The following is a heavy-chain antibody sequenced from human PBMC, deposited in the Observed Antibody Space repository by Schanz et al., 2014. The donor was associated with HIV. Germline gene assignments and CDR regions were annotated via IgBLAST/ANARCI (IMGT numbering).Heavy chain of an antibody. CDR1: GGSFSGYY. Sequence: QVRLQQWGAGLLKSSETLSLTCAVYGGSFSGYYWSWIRQSPEKGLEWIGDIRHTGITNYNPSLETGSIISADTTTTHFTVRPPYVQAADPALYYCAGTLPPRRFRGVIFWFWFDPWGQGTQVTVSS. CDR2: IRHTGIT. D-gene: IGHD3-10*01. V-gene: IGHV4-34*01. J-gene: IGHJ5*02. CDR3: AGTLPPRRFRGVIFWFWFDP.